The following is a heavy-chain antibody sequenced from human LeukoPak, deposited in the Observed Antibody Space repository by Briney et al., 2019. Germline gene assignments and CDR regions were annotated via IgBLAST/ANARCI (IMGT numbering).Heavy chain of an antibody. CDR1: GGSISSYY. Sequence: SETLSLTCAVYGGSISSYYWSWIRQPPGKGLEWIGRIYTSGSTNYNPSLKSRVTISVDTSKNQFSLKLSSVTAADTAVYYCAREQEGFGELSPIDYWGQGTLVTVSS. V-gene: IGHV4-4*08. CDR3: AREQEGFGELSPIDY. CDR2: IYTSGST. J-gene: IGHJ4*02. D-gene: IGHD3-10*01.